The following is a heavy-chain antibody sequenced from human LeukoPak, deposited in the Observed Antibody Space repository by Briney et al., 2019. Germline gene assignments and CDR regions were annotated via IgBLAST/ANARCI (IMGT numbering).Heavy chain of an antibody. J-gene: IGHJ4*02. V-gene: IGHV1-18*01. Sequence: ASVKVSCKASGYTFTSYGITWVRQAPGQGLEWMGWISVYNGNTNNAQKLRGRVTMTTDTSTSTAYMELRSLRSDDTAVYYCARDPGVAGSTFDFWGQGTMVTVSS. D-gene: IGHD6-19*01. CDR2: ISVYNGNT. CDR1: GYTFTSYG. CDR3: ARDPGVAGSTFDF.